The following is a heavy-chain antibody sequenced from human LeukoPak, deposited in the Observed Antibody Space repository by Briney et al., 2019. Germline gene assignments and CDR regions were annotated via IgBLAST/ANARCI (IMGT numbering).Heavy chain of an antibody. J-gene: IGHJ4*02. CDR3: ARLSKDWNFDY. CDR2: IYYSGST. Sequence: PSETLSLTCTVSGGSISSRSYYWGWIRQPPGKGLEWIGSIYYSGSTYYNPSLKSRVTISVDTSKNQFSLKLSSVTAADTAVYYCARLSKDWNFDYWGQGTLVTVSS. D-gene: IGHD1-1*01. CDR1: GGSISSRSYY. V-gene: IGHV4-39*01.